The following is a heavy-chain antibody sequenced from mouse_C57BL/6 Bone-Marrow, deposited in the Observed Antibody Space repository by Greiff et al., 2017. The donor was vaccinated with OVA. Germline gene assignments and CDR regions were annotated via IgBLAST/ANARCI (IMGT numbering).Heavy chain of an antibody. J-gene: IGHJ2*01. CDR1: GYTFTSYW. CDR2: IDPSDSYT. CDR3: ARWDYDYHYFDY. D-gene: IGHD2-4*01. Sequence: QVQLQQPGAELVMPGASVKLSCKASGYTFTSYWMPWVKQRPGQGLEWIGEIDPSDSYTNYNQKFKGKSTLTVDKSSSTAYMQLSSLTSEDSAVYYCARWDYDYHYFDYWGQGTTLTVSS. V-gene: IGHV1-69*01.